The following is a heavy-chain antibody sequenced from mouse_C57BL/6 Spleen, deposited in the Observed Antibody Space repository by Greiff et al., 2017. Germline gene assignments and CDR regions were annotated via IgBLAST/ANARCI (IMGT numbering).Heavy chain of an antibody. V-gene: IGHV1-53*01. J-gene: IGHJ3*01. CDR2: INPSNGGS. Sequence: QVQLQQPGTELVKPGASVKLSCKASGYTFTSYWMHWVKQRPGQGLEWIGNINPSNGGSTYNEKFKSKATLTVAKSSSTAYMQLSSLTSEDSAVYYCARQGIYDYGSSAFAYWGQGTLVTVSA. D-gene: IGHD1-1*01. CDR3: ARQGIYDYGSSAFAY. CDR1: GYTFTSYW.